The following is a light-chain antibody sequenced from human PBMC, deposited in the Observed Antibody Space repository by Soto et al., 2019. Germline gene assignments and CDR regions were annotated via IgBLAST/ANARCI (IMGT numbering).Light chain of an antibody. CDR3: QPYNSYSRT. CDR2: KAS. Sequence: DIQMTQSPSTLSASVGDGVTITCRASQSIDSWLAWYQHKPGKAPKLLIIKASTLETGVPSRFSGSGSETEFTLTISSLQPDDSATYYCQPYNSYSRTFGQGTKVDIK. J-gene: IGKJ1*01. CDR1: QSIDSW. V-gene: IGKV1-5*03.